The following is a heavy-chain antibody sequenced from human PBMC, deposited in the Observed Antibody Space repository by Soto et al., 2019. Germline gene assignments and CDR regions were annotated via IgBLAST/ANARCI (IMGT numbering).Heavy chain of an antibody. D-gene: IGHD6-13*01. CDR3: AMKAAGNCPFDY. CDR1: GFTFSNYA. J-gene: IGHJ4*02. V-gene: IGHV3-23*01. CDR2: ISSSGGDT. Sequence: EVQLLESGGGLVQPGGSLRLSCAASGFTFSNYAMSWVRQAPGKGLEWVSGISSSGGDTPYADSVRGRFTISRDNSKSTLYLQMNSLRAEDTAVYYCAMKAAGNCPFDYCGQGTLVTVSS.